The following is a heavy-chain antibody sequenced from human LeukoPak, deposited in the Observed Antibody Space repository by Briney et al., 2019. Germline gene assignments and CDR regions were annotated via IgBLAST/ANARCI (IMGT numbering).Heavy chain of an antibody. CDR2: IYYGGST. CDR1: GGSISSSSYY. V-gene: IGHV4-39*07. J-gene: IGHJ3*02. Sequence: SETLSLTCTVSGGSISSSSYYWGWIRQPPGKGLEWIGNIYYGGSTYYNPSLKSRVTISVDTSKNQFSPKLSSVTAADTAVYYCASSEPPYGSVFDAFDIWGQGTMVTVSS. D-gene: IGHD4-17*01. CDR3: ASSEPPYGSVFDAFDI.